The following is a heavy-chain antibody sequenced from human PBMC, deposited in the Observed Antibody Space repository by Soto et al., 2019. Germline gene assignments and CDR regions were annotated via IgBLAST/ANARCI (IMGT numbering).Heavy chain of an antibody. V-gene: IGHV3-23*01. Sequence: GGSLRLSCAASGFTFSSYAMSWVRQAPGKGLEWVSAISGSGGGTYYADSVKGRFTISRDNSKNTLYLQMNSLRAEDTAVYYCAKDRVVVTALVPYYFDYWGQGTLVTVSS. J-gene: IGHJ4*02. CDR3: AKDRVVVTALVPYYFDY. CDR2: ISGSGGGT. CDR1: GFTFSSYA. D-gene: IGHD2-21*02.